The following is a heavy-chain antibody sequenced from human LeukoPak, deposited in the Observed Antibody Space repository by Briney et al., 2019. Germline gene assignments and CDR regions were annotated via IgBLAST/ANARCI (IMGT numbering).Heavy chain of an antibody. CDR2: IYYSGST. J-gene: IGHJ4*02. CDR1: GGSISSYY. D-gene: IGHD2-2*01. V-gene: IGHV4-59*01. CDR3: ARLGSSTDFLFDY. Sequence: PSETLSLTCTVSGGSISSYYWSWIRQPPGKGLEWIEYIYYSGSTNYNPSLKSRVTISVDTSKNQFSLKLSSVTAADTAVYYCARLGSSTDFLFDYWGQGTLVTVSS.